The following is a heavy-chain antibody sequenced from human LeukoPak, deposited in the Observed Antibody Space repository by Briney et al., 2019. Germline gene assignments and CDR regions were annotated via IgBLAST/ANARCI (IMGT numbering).Heavy chain of an antibody. J-gene: IGHJ6*02. Sequence: PGGSLRLSCAASGFTFSSYSMNWVRQAPGKGLEWVSSISSSSSYIYYADSVKGRFTISRDNAKNSLYLQMNSLRAEDTAVYYCARDQARSMVRGVIITQYYYYGMDVWGQGTTVTVSS. CDR3: ARDQARSMVRGVIITQYYYYGMDV. CDR2: ISSSSSYI. CDR1: GFTFSSYS. V-gene: IGHV3-21*01. D-gene: IGHD3-10*01.